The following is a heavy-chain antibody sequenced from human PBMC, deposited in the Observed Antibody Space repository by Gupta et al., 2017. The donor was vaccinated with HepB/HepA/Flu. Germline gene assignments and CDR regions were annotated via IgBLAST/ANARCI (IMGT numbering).Heavy chain of an antibody. Sequence: GQGLEWMGWMNTNTGDTFYAQQFQGRVTMTRDMSISTAYMELSSLRSDDTAVYYCARRSFRDDPWGQGTLVTVSS. J-gene: IGHJ5*02. V-gene: IGHV1-2*02. CDR3: ARRSFRDDP. D-gene: IGHD2-21*01. CDR2: MNTNTGDT.